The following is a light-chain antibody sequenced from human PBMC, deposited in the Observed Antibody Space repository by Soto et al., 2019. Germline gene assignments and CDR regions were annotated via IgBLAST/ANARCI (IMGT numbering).Light chain of an antibody. J-gene: IGKJ2*02. CDR3: QQYDSSPRT. Sequence: DIELTQSPCTLSLSPGERVTLSCRASQSVSSSYFSWYQQKPGQAPRLLIYGSSTRATGLPFRFSGSGSGTDFTLTISRLQPEDFATYYCQQYDSSPRTFGQGTKLEIK. CDR2: GSS. V-gene: IGKV3-20*01. CDR1: QSVSSSY.